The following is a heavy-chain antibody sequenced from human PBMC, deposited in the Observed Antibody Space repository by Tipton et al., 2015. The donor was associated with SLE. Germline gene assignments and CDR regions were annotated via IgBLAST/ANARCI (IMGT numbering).Heavy chain of an antibody. J-gene: IGHJ5*02. D-gene: IGHD4-23*01. Sequence: TLSLTCTVSGGSISSSSYYWGWIRQPPGKGLEWIGSIYYSGSTNYNPSLKSRVTISVDTSKNQFSLKLSSVTAADTAVYYCARTDGGNSRSWFDPWGQGTLVTVSS. CDR3: ARTDGGNSRSWFDP. CDR1: GGSISSSSYY. V-gene: IGHV4-39*07. CDR2: IYYSGST.